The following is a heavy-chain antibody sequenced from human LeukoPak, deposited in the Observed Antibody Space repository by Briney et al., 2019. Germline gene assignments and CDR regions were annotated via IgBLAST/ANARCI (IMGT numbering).Heavy chain of an antibody. CDR3: ARASRCSSSSRVCYYYYMDV. CDR1: GGTFSSYA. J-gene: IGHJ6*03. V-gene: IGHV1-69*13. Sequence: SVKVSCKASGGTFSSYAISWVRQAPGQGLEWMGGIIPIFGTANYAQKFQGRVTITADESTSTAYMELSSLRSEDTAVYYCARASRCSSSSRVCYYYYMDVWGKGTTVTVSS. D-gene: IGHD6-6*01. CDR2: IIPIFGTA.